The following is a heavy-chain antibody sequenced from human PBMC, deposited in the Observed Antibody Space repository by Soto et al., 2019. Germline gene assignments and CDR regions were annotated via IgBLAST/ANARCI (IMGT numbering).Heavy chain of an antibody. CDR3: ARETLVVVAANGYSDY. J-gene: IGHJ4*02. V-gene: IGHV3-30*03. CDR1: GFSFSTYA. CDR2: ISYDGRNK. D-gene: IGHD2-15*01. Sequence: PGGSLRLSCAASGFSFSTYAMYWVRQAPGKGLEWVSVISYDGRNKYYGEAMKGRFTISRDNSKNTLYLQMNSLRPEDTAVYYCARETLVVVAANGYSDYWGQGTLVTVSS.